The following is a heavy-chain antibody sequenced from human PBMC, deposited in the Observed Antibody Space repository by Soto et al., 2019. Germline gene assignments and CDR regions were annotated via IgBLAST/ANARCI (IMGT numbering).Heavy chain of an antibody. V-gene: IGHV3-30*18. CDR3: AKVTGYCSSSSCRRDYYYYGMDV. Sequence: QVQLVESGGGMVQPGRSLRLSCAASGFTFSNYGMHWVRQAPGKGLEWVAVISYDGSDKYYADSVKGRFSISRDNSQNTLYLQMHSLRAEDTAVYYCAKVTGYCSSSSCRRDYYYYGMDVWGQGTTVTVSS. D-gene: IGHD2-2*01. CDR2: ISYDGSDK. J-gene: IGHJ6*02. CDR1: GFTFSNYG.